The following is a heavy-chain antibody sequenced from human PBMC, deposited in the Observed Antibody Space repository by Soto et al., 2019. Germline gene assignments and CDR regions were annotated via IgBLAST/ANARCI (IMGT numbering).Heavy chain of an antibody. V-gene: IGHV1-18*01. J-gene: IGHJ3*02. CDR1: GYTFTSYG. D-gene: IGHD3-3*01. Sequence: ASVKVSCKASGYTFTSYGISWVRQAPGQGLEWMGWISAYNGNTNYAQKLQGRVTMTTDTSTSTAYMELRSLRSDDTAVYYCARVSITIFGVVIADDAFAIWGIETLATLSS. CDR3: ARVSITIFGVVIADDAFAI. CDR2: ISAYNGNT.